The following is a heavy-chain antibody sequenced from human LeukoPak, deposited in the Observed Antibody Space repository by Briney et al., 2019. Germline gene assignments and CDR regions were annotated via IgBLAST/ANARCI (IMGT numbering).Heavy chain of an antibody. V-gene: IGHV1-46*01. D-gene: IGHD3-3*01. Sequence: ASVKVSCKASGYTFTSYYMHWVRQAPGQGLEWMGIINPSGGSTSYAQKFQGRVTMTRDTSTSTVYMELNSLRSEDTAVYYCASSSRAGWLLYHYAFDYWGQGTLVTVSS. CDR1: GYTFTSYY. CDR2: INPSGGST. CDR3: ASSSRAGWLLYHYAFDY. J-gene: IGHJ4*02.